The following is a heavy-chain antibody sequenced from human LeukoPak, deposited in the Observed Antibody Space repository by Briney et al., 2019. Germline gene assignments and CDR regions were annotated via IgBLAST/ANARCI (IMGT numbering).Heavy chain of an antibody. CDR1: GDSVFSNTAA. Sequence: SQTLSLTCAISGDSVFSNTAAWNWIRQSPSRGLEWLGRTYYRSKWYNDYAVSVKSRITVSPDTSKNQFTLQLKSVTSEDTAMYYCARDVSMLFDYWGQGTLVTVSS. CDR3: ARDVSMLFDY. V-gene: IGHV6-1*01. CDR2: TYYRSKWYN. J-gene: IGHJ4*02. D-gene: IGHD2-8*01.